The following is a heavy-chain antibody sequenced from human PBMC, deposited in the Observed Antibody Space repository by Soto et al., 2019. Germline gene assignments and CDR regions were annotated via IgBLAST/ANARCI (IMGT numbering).Heavy chain of an antibody. J-gene: IGHJ6*03. CDR1: EFTFSCRS. D-gene: IGHD3-10*01. CDR2: IDKVGSDS. CDR3: ARGWFGPDV. V-gene: IGHV3-74*01. Sequence: EVQLVESGGGLVQPGGSLRLSCAASEFTFSCRSVHWVRQAPGKGLVWVAGIDKVGSDSTYADSVKGRFTSSRDNAKNKVYLQMHGLRVEATAVYSCARGWFGPDVWGKGTTVTVSS.